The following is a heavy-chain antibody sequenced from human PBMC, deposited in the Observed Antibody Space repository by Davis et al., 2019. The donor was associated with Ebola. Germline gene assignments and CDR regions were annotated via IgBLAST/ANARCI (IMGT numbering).Heavy chain of an antibody. D-gene: IGHD4-17*01. CDR3: ARDKSPGRFMTTVIPEYFDY. CDR1: GFTFSTYS. Sequence: GESLKISCAATGFTFSTYSMSWVRQAPGKGLEWVSSISSDSDYIYYADSAKGRFTISRDNAKNSLYLQMNSLRAEDTAVYYCARDKSPGRFMTTVIPEYFDYWGQGTLVTVSS. CDR2: ISSDSDYI. J-gene: IGHJ4*02. V-gene: IGHV3-21*01.